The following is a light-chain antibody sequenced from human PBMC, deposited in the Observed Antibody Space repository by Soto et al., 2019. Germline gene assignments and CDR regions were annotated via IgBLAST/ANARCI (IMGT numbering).Light chain of an antibody. J-gene: IGKJ4*01. CDR1: QSVSSSY. V-gene: IGKV3-20*01. Sequence: EIVLTQSPGTLSLSPGERATLSCRASQSVSSSYLAWYQQKPGQAPRLLIYGASSRATGIPDRFSGSGSGKDFPLTISRLEPEDFAVYYCQQYGSSPLPLGGGTKGEIK. CDR2: GAS. CDR3: QQYGSSPLP.